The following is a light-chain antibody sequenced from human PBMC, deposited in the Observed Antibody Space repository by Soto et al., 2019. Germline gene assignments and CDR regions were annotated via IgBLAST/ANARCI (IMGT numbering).Light chain of an antibody. CDR1: ESISSW. V-gene: IGKV1-5*03. CDR3: QHYSVFPLI. CDR2: KAS. J-gene: IGKJ4*01. Sequence: DIQMTQFPSTLSASVGDRVTITCRASESISSWLAWYQQKPGKAPTILIYKASTLQSGVPSRFTGSGSVTEFTLTISSLQPDDFATYYCQHYSVFPLIFGGGTKVEIK.